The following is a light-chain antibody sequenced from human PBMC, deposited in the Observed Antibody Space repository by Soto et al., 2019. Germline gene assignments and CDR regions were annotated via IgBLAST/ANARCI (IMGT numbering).Light chain of an antibody. J-gene: IGKJ2*01. Sequence: DVQMTQSPWSLSASIGDTVTISCRASQSIGRYLNWYQQKPGNAPKLLMDAASRLQSGVPSRFIGIFSGKDFTLTINSLQFEDFATYYCKQSYVAPYTFGQGTKLEIK. CDR1: QSIGRY. V-gene: IGKV1-39*01. CDR3: KQSYVAPYT. CDR2: AAS.